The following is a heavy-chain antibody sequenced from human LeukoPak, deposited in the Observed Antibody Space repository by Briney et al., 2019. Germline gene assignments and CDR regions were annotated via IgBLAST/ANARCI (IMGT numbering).Heavy chain of an antibody. CDR2: IGSSGNTI. V-gene: IGHV3-48*01. J-gene: IGHJ4*02. Sequence: GGSLRLPCAASGFTFSGYIMNWVRQAPGKGLEWVSFIGSSGNTIYYADSVKGRFTVSRDNAKNSLYLQMNSLRAEDTAVYYCARDQWLDYWGQGTLGTVST. D-gene: IGHD6-19*01. CDR3: ARDQWLDY. CDR1: GFTFSGYI.